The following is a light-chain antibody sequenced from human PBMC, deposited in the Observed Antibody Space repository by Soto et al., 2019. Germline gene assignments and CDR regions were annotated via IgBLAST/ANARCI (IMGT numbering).Light chain of an antibody. CDR3: CSYAGSYV. CDR1: SRDIGAYNY. J-gene: IGLJ1*01. V-gene: IGLV2-14*01. Sequence: QSALTQPASVSGSPGQSITISCTGTSRDIGAYNYVSWYQQYPGKAPKLMIFEVTNRPSGVSNRFSGSKSGNTASLTISGLQAEDEADYYCCSYAGSYVFGTGTKLTVL. CDR2: EVT.